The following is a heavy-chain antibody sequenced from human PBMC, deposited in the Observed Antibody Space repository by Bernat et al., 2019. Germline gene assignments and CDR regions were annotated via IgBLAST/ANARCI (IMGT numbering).Heavy chain of an antibody. J-gene: IGHJ4*02. CDR3: ARAGEPYGYSSSWSIDY. Sequence: QVQLVESGGGVVQPGRSLRLSCAASGFTFSSYGMHWVHQAPGKGLEWVAVIWYDGSNKYYADSVKGRFTISRDNSKNTLYLQMNSLRAEDTAVYYCARAGEPYGYSSSWSIDYWGQGTLVTVSS. CDR2: IWYDGSNK. CDR1: GFTFSSYG. D-gene: IGHD6-13*01. V-gene: IGHV3-33*01.